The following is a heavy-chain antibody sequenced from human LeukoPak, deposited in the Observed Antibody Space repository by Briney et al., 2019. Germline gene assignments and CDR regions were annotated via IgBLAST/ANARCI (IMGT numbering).Heavy chain of an antibody. CDR1: GFTFNSYW. CDR2: IKQDGSEK. J-gene: IGHJ6*03. V-gene: IGHV3-7*01. Sequence: PGGSLRLSCAASGFTFNSYWMTWVRQAPGKGLEWVANIKQDGSEKYYVDSVKGRFTISRDNAKNSLYLQMNRLRAEDTAMYYCARERSGSSSWPQIRANNYMDVWGKGTTVTISS. D-gene: IGHD6-13*01. CDR3: ARERSGSSSWPQIRANNYMDV.